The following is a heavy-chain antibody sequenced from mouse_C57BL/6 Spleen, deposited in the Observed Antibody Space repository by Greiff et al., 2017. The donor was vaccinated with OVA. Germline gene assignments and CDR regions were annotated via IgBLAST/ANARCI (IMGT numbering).Heavy chain of an antibody. CDR1: GFNIKDDY. Sequence: VQLQQSGAELVRPGASVKLSCTASGFNIKDDYMHWVKQRPEQGLEWIGWIDPENGDTEYASKFQGKATITADTSSNTAYLQLSSLTSEDTAVYYCTTVAARAYWGQGTLVTVSA. CDR2: IDPENGDT. D-gene: IGHD1-1*01. CDR3: TTVAARAY. V-gene: IGHV14-4*01. J-gene: IGHJ3*01.